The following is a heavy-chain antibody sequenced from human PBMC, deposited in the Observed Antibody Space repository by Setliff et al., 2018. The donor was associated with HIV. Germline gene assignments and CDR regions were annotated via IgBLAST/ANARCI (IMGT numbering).Heavy chain of an antibody. V-gene: IGHV4-59*01. J-gene: IGHJ4*02. CDR2: MYYSGNT. CDR1: GVSISNYY. Sequence: SEPLSLTCTVSGVSISNYYWSWIRQPPGKGLEWIGYMYYSGNTNYNPSLKSRVTISVGTSKSQFSLKLNSVTAADTAVYYCARDQSDWFYWGQGTLVTVSS. CDR3: ARDQSDWFY. D-gene: IGHD3-3*01.